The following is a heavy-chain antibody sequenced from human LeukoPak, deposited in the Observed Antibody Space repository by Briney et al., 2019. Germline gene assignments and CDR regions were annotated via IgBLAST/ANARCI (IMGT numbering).Heavy chain of an antibody. CDR1: GFTFSRYL. CDR2: INSDGSTT. V-gene: IGHV3-74*01. Sequence: GGSLRLSCAASGFTFSRYLMHWVHQAPGKGLVGVSRINSDGSTTTYADSVKGRFTASRDNAKNTLYLQMNSLRVEDTAVYYCASETYYYGSGSFYKGQFWGQGTLVTGSS. CDR3: ASETYYYGSGSFYKGQF. D-gene: IGHD3-10*01. J-gene: IGHJ4*02.